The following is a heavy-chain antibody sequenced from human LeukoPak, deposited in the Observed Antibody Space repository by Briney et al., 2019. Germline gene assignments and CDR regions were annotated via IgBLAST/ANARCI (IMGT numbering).Heavy chain of an antibody. CDR1: GFTFSNFG. Sequence: GGSLRLSCAASGFTFSNFGMHWVRQAPGKGLEWVAVISYDGSNKYYADSVKGRFTISRDNSKNTLYLQMNSLRAEDTAVYYCAKLYSGVSPYSLWGQGTLVTVSS. CDR2: ISYDGSNK. V-gene: IGHV3-30*18. J-gene: IGHJ4*02. D-gene: IGHD1-26*01. CDR3: AKLYSGVSPYSL.